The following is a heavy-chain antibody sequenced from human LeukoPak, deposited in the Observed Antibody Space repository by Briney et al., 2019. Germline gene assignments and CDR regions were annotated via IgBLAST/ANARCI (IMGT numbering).Heavy chain of an antibody. CDR3: ARVVDGGSSWYSPMEY. CDR1: GFTFSSYA. Sequence: GRSLRLSCAASGFTFSSYAVDWVRQAPGKGLEWVAVISHDESRQDYADPVKGRFTISRDNSQNTLFLQMNSLRIEDTAVYYCARVVDGGSSWYSPMEYWGQGTRVTVSS. J-gene: IGHJ4*02. CDR2: ISHDESRQ. V-gene: IGHV3-30-3*01. D-gene: IGHD6-13*01.